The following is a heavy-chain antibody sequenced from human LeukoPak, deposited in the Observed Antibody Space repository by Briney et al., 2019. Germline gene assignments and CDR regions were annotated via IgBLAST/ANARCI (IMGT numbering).Heavy chain of an antibody. J-gene: IGHJ4*02. D-gene: IGHD1-26*01. Sequence: SETLSLTCAVSGYSISSGYYWGWIRQPPGKGLEWIGSIYHSGSTYYNPSLKSRVTISVDTSKNQFSLQLGSVTAADTAVYYCARRVGYFDYWGQGTLVTVSS. CDR2: IYHSGST. V-gene: IGHV4-38-2*01. CDR1: GYSISSGYY. CDR3: ARRVGYFDY.